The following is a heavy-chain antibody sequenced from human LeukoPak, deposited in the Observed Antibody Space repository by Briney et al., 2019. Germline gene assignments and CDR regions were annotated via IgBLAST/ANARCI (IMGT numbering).Heavy chain of an antibody. CDR3: ASRRVGYRLLRFQH. V-gene: IGHV4-34*01. CDR2: INHSGST. D-gene: IGHD2-8*02. J-gene: IGHJ1*01. Sequence: SETLSLTCAVYGGSFSGYYWSWIRQPPGKGLEWIGEINHSGSTNYNPSLKSRVTISVDTSKNQFSLKLSSVTAVDTAVYYCASRRVGYRLLRFQHWGQGTLVTVSS. CDR1: GGSFSGYY.